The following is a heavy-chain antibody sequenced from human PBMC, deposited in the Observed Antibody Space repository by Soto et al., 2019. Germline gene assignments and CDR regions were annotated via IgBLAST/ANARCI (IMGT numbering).Heavy chain of an antibody. Sequence: SETLSLTCTFSGDSVRSGSNYWSWIRQPPGKGLEWIGYISYTGSTNYNPSLKSRVTISVDTSKNQFSLWLTSVTAADTAVYYCARDKITGLFDYWGQGTLVTVSS. V-gene: IGHV4-61*01. CDR1: GDSVRSGSNY. CDR2: ISYTGST. D-gene: IGHD2-8*02. J-gene: IGHJ4*02. CDR3: ARDKITGLFDY.